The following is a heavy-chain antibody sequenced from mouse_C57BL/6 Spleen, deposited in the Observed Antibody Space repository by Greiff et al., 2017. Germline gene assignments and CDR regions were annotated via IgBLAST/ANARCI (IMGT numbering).Heavy chain of an antibody. Sequence: EVNLVESGGGLVKPGGSLKLSCAASGFTFSSYAMSWVRQTPEKRLEWVATISDGGSYTYYPDNVKGRFTISRDNAKNNLYLQLSHLKSEDTAMYYCARDTGSWDRTWYFDVWGTGTTVTVSS. CDR3: ARDTGSWDRTWYFDV. CDR2: ISDGGSYT. V-gene: IGHV5-4*01. CDR1: GFTFSSYA. D-gene: IGHD4-1*01. J-gene: IGHJ1*03.